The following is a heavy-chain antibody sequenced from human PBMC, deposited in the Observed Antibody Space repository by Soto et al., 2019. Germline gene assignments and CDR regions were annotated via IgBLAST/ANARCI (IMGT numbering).Heavy chain of an antibody. CDR3: AGGGIAAADHYYYYYGMDV. Sequence: ASVKVSCKASGYTFTSYDINWVRQATGQGLEWMGWMNPNSGNTGYAQKFQGRVTMTRNTSISTAYMELSSLRSEDTAVYYCAGGGIAAADHYYYYYGMDVWGQGTTVTVSS. CDR2: MNPNSGNT. D-gene: IGHD6-13*01. J-gene: IGHJ6*02. V-gene: IGHV1-8*01. CDR1: GYTFTSYD.